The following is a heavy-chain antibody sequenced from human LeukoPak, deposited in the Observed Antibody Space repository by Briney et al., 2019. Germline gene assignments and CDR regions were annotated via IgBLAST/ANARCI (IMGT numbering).Heavy chain of an antibody. CDR2: IKGDGSYK. V-gene: IGHV3-7*03. CDR1: GFTFSNYW. D-gene: IGHD3-22*01. Sequence: GGSLRLSCAASGFTFSNYWMSWARQAPGKGLEWVANIKGDGSYKYYVDSAKGRFTISRDNAKSSVYLQMNTLRAEDTAVYYCATSADSSGNDWGQGTLVTVSS. J-gene: IGHJ4*02. CDR3: ATSADSSGND.